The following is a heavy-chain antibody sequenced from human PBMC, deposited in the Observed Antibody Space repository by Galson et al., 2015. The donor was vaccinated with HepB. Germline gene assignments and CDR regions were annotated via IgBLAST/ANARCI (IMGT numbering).Heavy chain of an antibody. CDR3: ARGKGRITIFGVVKPANRFDY. V-gene: IGHV1-8*01. CDR1: GYTFTSYD. CDR2: MNPNSGNT. Sequence: SVKVSCKASGYTFTSYDINWVRQATGQGLEWMGWMNPNSGNTGYAQKFQGRVTMTRNTSISTAYMELSSLRSEDTAVYYCARGKGRITIFGVVKPANRFDYWGQGTLVTVSS. J-gene: IGHJ4*02. D-gene: IGHD3-3*01.